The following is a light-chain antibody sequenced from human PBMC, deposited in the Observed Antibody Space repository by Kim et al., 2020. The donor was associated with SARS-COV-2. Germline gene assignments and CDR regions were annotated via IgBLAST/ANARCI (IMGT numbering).Light chain of an antibody. Sequence: SVSQGQTARITCSGDKLGDKFACRYQQKTGQSPVLVIYQDRKRPSGIAARLSGSNSGNTATLTISGTQAMDEADYYCQAWDSSPVVFGGGTQLTVL. CDR1: KLGDKF. J-gene: IGLJ2*01. V-gene: IGLV3-1*01. CDR3: QAWDSSPVV. CDR2: QDR.